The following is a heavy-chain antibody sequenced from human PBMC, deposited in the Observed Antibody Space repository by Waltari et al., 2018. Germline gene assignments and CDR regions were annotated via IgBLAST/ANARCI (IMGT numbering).Heavy chain of an antibody. Sequence: EVQLVESGGGLVQPGGSLRLSCAASGFTFSSYEMNWVRQAPGKGLEWVSYISSSGSTIYYADSVKGRFTSSKDNAKNSLYLQMNSLRAEDTAVYYCAREVLLSRISYYYYYMDVWGKGTTVTVSS. CDR1: GFTFSSYE. CDR3: AREVLLSRISYYYYYMDV. J-gene: IGHJ6*03. D-gene: IGHD2-21*02. CDR2: ISSSGSTI. V-gene: IGHV3-48*03.